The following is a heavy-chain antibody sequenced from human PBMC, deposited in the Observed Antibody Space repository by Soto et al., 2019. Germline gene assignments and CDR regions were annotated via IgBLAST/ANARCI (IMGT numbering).Heavy chain of an antibody. CDR1: GYPISSGYY. CDR3: ARSSGYVPGGY. CDR2: IHHSGST. Sequence: KTSETLSLTCAVSGYPISSGYYWGWIRQPPGKGLEWIGIIHHSGSTYYNPSLRIRITISVDTSKNQFSLKMPSVTAADTAVYYCARSSGYVPGGYWGQGILVTVSS. V-gene: IGHV4-38-2*01. J-gene: IGHJ4*02. D-gene: IGHD5-12*01.